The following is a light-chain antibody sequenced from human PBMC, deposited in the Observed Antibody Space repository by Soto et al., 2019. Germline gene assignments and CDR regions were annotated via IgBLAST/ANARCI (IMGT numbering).Light chain of an antibody. Sequence: PGERVTLSCRASRRVSSSYLPWYQQKPGQAPRLLIYGASTRATSIPARFSGSGSGTAFSLTISSLQPEDFPVYYWHQDYNLPQTFGQGTKVELK. CDR1: RRVSSSY. CDR2: GAS. J-gene: IGKJ1*01. CDR3: HQDYNLPQT. V-gene: IGKV3D-7*01.